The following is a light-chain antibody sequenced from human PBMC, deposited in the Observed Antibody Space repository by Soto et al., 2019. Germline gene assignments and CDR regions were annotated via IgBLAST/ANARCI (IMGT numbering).Light chain of an antibody. CDR1: SSDVGGYNY. J-gene: IGLJ1*01. V-gene: IGLV2-14*01. CDR2: EVS. Sequence: QSALTQPASVSGSPGQSITISCTGTSSDVGGYNYVSWYQQHPGKAPKLMIYEVSNRPSGVSNRFSGSKSGNTASLTISGLQAEDEADYYCSSYPSSSTLFGTGTKLTVL. CDR3: SSYPSSSTL.